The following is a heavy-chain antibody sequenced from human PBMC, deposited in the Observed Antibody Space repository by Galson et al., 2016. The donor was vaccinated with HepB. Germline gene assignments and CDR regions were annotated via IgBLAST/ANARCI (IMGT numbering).Heavy chain of an antibody. CDR1: DGSLSDYS. Sequence: ETLSLTCGVFDGSLSDYSWSWIRQSPGKRLEWIGEINSRGRTNYSPPLESRVSMSVDPSKAQSSLKVNSVTAADTAVYYCARGGFCTGGTCPWPNWFDPWGQGTLVTVSS. CDR2: INSRGRT. J-gene: IGHJ5*02. CDR3: ARGGFCTGGTCPWPNWFDP. V-gene: IGHV4-34*01. D-gene: IGHD2-15*01.